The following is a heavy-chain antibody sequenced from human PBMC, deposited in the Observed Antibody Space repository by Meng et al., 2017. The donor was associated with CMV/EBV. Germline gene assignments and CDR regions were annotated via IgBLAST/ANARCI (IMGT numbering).Heavy chain of an antibody. CDR3: ARGGYSYGFNY. CDR2: INHSGST. D-gene: IGHD5-18*01. J-gene: IGHJ4*02. V-gene: IGHV4-34*01. Sequence: SETLSLTCAVYGGSFSGYYWSWIRQPPGKGLEWIGEINHSGSTNYNPSLKSRVTISVDTSKNQFSLKLSSVTAADTAVYYCARGGYSYGFNYWGQGTLVTVSS. CDR1: GGSFSGYY.